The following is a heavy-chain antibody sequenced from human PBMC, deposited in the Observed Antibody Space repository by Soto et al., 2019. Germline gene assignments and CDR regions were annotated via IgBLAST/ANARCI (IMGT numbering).Heavy chain of an antibody. D-gene: IGHD6-19*01. CDR3: ARDVVTAVAGSVNWFDP. V-gene: IGHV3-33*01. Sequence: QVQLVESGGGVVQSGRSLTLSCAASGFSLRTYGMQWLRRAPGKGLEWVAFTWYDGTKKFYANSVKGRSTISKDNSNNILYLQMSGLRAEDTAVYYCARDVVTAVAGSVNWFDPWGQGTLVTVSS. CDR1: GFSLRTYG. CDR2: TWYDGTKK. J-gene: IGHJ5*02.